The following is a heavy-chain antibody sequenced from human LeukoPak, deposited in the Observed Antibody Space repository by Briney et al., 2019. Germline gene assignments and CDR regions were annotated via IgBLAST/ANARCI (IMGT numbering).Heavy chain of an antibody. D-gene: IGHD2-15*01. J-gene: IGHJ3*02. V-gene: IGHV3-48*03. Sequence: GGSLTLSCATSGFTFSNYEMNWVRQAPGEGLEWVSYISPCGSTMYYTDSVKGRFTISTDNAKNSLYLQMNSLRAEDTAVYYCGRGGYCSGGTCYRFNAFDIWGQGTTVTVSS. CDR2: ISPCGSTM. CDR1: GFTFSNYE. CDR3: GRGGYCSGGTCYRFNAFDI.